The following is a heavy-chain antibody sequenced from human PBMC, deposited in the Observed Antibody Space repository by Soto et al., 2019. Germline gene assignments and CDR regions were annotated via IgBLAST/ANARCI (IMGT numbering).Heavy chain of an antibody. CDR3: ARSPPDDFWSGYSLYNWFDP. V-gene: IGHV1-18*04. CDR2: ISAYNGNT. D-gene: IGHD3-3*01. CDR1: GYTFTSYG. J-gene: IGHJ5*02. Sequence: GASVKVSCKASGYTFTSYGISWMRQASGQGLEWMGWISAYNGNTNYAQKLQGRVTMTTDTSTSTAYMELRSLRSDDTAVYYCARSPPDDFWSGYSLYNWFDPWGQGTLVTVSS.